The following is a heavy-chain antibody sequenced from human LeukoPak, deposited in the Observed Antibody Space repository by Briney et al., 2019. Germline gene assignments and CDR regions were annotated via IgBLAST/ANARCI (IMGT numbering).Heavy chain of an antibody. CDR1: GFTFSSYS. CDR2: ISSISTYI. V-gene: IGHV3-21*01. Sequence: GGSLRLSCAASGFTFSSYSMNWVRQAPGKGLQWVSSISSISTYIYYADSVRGRFTISRDNAKNSLYLQMNGLRGEDTAVYYCARGDGATPPDVFDIWGEGTMVTVSS. J-gene: IGHJ3*02. D-gene: IGHD3-10*01. CDR3: ARGDGATPPDVFDI.